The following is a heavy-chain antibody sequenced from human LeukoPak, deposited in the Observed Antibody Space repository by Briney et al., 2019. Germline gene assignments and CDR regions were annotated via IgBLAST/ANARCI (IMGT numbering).Heavy chain of an antibody. Sequence: ASVKVSCKASGYTFISYSMNWVRQAPGQGLEWMGWINPNSGGTNYAQKFQGRVTMTRDTSISTAYMELSRLRSDDTAVYYCARWVVVVVAAQTTDWFDPWGQGTLVTVSS. J-gene: IGHJ5*02. CDR3: ARWVVVVVAAQTTDWFDP. CDR1: GYTFISYS. V-gene: IGHV1-2*02. D-gene: IGHD2-15*01. CDR2: INPNSGGT.